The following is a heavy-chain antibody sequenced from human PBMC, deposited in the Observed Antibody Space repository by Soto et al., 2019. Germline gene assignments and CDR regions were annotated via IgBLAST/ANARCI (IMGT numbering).Heavy chain of an antibody. D-gene: IGHD3-10*01. J-gene: IGHJ6*04. V-gene: IGHV1-8*01. CDR2: MDPNSGNT. CDR1: GYTFTSYD. CDR3: ASSWRGVTYYYGSRRVDV. Sequence: ASVKASCKASGYTFTSYDLNWARQATGQGLEWMGWMDPNSGNTGYAQKFQGRVTMTRNTSISTAYMELSSLTSEDTAAYYCASSWRGVTYYYGSRRVDVWVKTTPVTVSS.